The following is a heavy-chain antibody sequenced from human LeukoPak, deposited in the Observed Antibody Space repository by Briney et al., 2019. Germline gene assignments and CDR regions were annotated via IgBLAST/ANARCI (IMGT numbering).Heavy chain of an antibody. J-gene: IGHJ4*02. CDR1: GYSISSGYY. D-gene: IGHD3-22*01. CDR3: ARLTDDSSYY. CDR2: IYHSGST. V-gene: IGHV4-38-2*01. Sequence: SETLSLTCAVSGYSISSGYYWGWIRQPPGKGLEWIGSIYHSGSTYYNPSLKSRVTISVDTSKNQFSLKLSSVTAADTAVYYCARLTDDSSYYWGKGTLVTVSS.